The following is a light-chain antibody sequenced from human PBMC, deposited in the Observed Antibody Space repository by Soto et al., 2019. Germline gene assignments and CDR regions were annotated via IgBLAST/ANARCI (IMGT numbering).Light chain of an antibody. Sequence: DIQMTQSPSILSASVGGSVTITCRASQGIGDWVAWYQQKPGEAPKFLIYKASSLHSGVPSRFSGSGSGTEFTLTISSLQPDDFATYYCQQYHSSSWTFGQGTKVDIK. CDR1: QGIGDW. V-gene: IGKV1-5*03. CDR2: KAS. J-gene: IGKJ1*01. CDR3: QQYHSSSWT.